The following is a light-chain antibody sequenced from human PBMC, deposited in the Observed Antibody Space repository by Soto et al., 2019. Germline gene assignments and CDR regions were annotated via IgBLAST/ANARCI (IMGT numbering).Light chain of an antibody. Sequence: EIVLTQSPGTLSLAPGEGANLSCRASQSVSSSYLAWYQQKPGQAPRLLIYGASSRATGIPDRFSGSGSRTDFTLTISRLEPEDFALYYCQQYGSSPQTFVQGTKV. CDR2: GAS. V-gene: IGKV3-20*01. J-gene: IGKJ1*01. CDR1: QSVSSSY. CDR3: QQYGSSPQT.